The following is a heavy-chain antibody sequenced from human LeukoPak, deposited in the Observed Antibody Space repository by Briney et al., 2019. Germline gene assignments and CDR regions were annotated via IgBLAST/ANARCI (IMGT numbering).Heavy chain of an antibody. CDR2: INPSGGTT. CDR3: SRDLGGSYNDY. D-gene: IGHD1-26*01. CDR1: GYTFTTYY. V-gene: IGHV1-46*04. J-gene: IGHJ4*02. Sequence: ASVKVSCKASGYTFTTYYMHWVRQAPGQGLEWVGVINPSGGTTTHAQKLQGRVTMTRDTSTSTVYMELSSLRIEDTAVYYCSRDLGGSYNDYWGQGTLVTVSS.